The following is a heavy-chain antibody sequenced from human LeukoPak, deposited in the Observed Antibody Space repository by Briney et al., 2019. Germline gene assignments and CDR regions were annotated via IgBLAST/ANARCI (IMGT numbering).Heavy chain of an antibody. CDR3: ATTLRPPHPTAPV. J-gene: IGHJ6*04. CDR2: IKQDGSEK. V-gene: IGHV3-7*01. D-gene: IGHD1-1*01. CDR1: GFTFSSYW. Sequence: PGGCLRLSCAASGFTFSSYWMSWVRQAPGKGLEWVANIKQDGSEKYYVDSVKGRFTISRDNAKNSLYLQMNSLRAEDTAVYYCATTLRPPHPTAPVWGKGTTVTVSS.